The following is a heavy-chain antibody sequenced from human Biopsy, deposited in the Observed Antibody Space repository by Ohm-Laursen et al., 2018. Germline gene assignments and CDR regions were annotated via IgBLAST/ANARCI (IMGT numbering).Heavy chain of an antibody. CDR1: GFSLNTRGMS. D-gene: IGHD2-2*02. CDR2: IDWDDAK. J-gene: IGHJ6*02. CDR3: ARIPILVVPAAIVYRHRRHLQGLDV. V-gene: IGHV2-70*16. Sequence: TQTLTLTYTLSGFSLNTRGMSVTWIRQPPGKALEWLARIDWDDAKFYSESLKTRLTISKGTSENHVVLTLSDVAPVDTATYYCARIPILVVPAAIVYRHRRHLQGLDVWGQGTTVTVSS.